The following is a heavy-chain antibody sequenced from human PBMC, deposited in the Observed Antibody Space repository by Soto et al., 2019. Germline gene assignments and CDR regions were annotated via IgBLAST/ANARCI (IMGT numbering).Heavy chain of an antibody. CDR3: AKVRASYLSASYFYYGLDV. J-gene: IGHJ6*02. Sequence: EVELLESGGGLVRPGGSLRLSCAASGFTFSHYVLSWVRQSPERGLEWVSSISGSGSSVYVADSVRGRFIMSRDLSTNTVSLRMNSLRADDTAVYYCAKVRASYLSASYFYYGLDVWGQGTTVTVSS. CDR1: GFTFSHYV. D-gene: IGHD3-10*01. CDR2: ISGSGSSV. V-gene: IGHV3-23*01.